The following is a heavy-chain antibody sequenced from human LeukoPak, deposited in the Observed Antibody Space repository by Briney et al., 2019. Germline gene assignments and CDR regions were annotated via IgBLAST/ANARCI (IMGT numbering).Heavy chain of an antibody. D-gene: IGHD6-6*01. CDR3: AREPSSSLYYYYYYYMDV. CDR1: GGSISSYY. V-gene: IGHV4-4*07. J-gene: IGHJ6*03. Sequence: SETLSLTCTVSGGSISSYYWSWIRQPAGKGLEWIGRIYTSGSTNYNPSLKSRVTMSVDTSKNQFSLKLSSATAADTAVYYCAREPSSSLYYYYYYYMDVWGKGTTVTVSS. CDR2: IYTSGST.